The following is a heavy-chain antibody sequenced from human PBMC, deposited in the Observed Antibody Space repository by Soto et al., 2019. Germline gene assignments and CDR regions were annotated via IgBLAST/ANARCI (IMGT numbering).Heavy chain of an antibody. CDR2: INEDGSDT. D-gene: IGHD1-26*01. Sequence: EVLMVESGGDLVQPGGSLRLSCSGSGFTFSSYWMNWVRQTPGKGLEWVANINEDGSDTYYMDSVKGRFTISRDNAKNSLYLQMNSLRAEDTAVYFCVGAHFDYCGQGTLVIVSS. CDR3: VGAHFDY. V-gene: IGHV3-7*01. J-gene: IGHJ4*02. CDR1: GFTFSSYW.